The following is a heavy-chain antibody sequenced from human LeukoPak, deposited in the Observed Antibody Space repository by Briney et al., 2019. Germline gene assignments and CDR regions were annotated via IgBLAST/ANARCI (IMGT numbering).Heavy chain of an antibody. CDR1: GGTFSSYA. J-gene: IGHJ5*02. CDR2: IIPIFGTA. Sequence: ASVKVSCKASGGTFSSYAISWVRQAPGQGLEWMGGIIPIFGTANYAQKFQGRVTITADESTSTAYMELSSLRSEDTAVYYCARDKQYSYGPRYNWFDPWGQGTLVTVSS. CDR3: ARDKQYSYGPRYNWFDP. D-gene: IGHD5-18*01. V-gene: IGHV1-69*13.